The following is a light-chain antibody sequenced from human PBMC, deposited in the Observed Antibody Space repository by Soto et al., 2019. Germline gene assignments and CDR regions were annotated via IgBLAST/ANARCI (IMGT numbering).Light chain of an antibody. Sequence: QLVLTQPPSAYGTPGQRVTISCSGSSSNIGSNTVNWYQQLPGTAPKLLIYSNNQRPSGVPDRFSGPKSGTSASLAISGLQSEDEADYYCAAWDDSLNGYVFGTGTKLTVL. CDR3: AAWDDSLNGYV. CDR2: SNN. J-gene: IGLJ1*01. V-gene: IGLV1-44*01. CDR1: SSNIGSNT.